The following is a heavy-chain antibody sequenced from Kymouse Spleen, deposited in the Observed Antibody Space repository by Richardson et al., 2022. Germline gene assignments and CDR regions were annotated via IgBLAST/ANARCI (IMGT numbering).Heavy chain of an antibody. J-gene: IGHJ6*02. V-gene: IGHV3-20*d01. CDR1: GFTFDDYG. D-gene: IGHD1-7*01. CDR2: INWNGGST. Sequence: EVQLVESGGGVVRPGGSLRLSCAASGFTFDDYGMSWVRQAPGKGLEWVSGINWNGGSTGYADSVKGRFTISRDNAKNSLYLQMNSLRAEDTALYYCARDRLTGTTDYYYGMDVWGQGTTVTVSS. CDR3: ARDRLTGTTDYYYGMDV.